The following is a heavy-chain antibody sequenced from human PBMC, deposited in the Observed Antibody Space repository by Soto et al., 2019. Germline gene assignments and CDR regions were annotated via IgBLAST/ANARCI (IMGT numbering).Heavy chain of an antibody. D-gene: IGHD4-17*01. V-gene: IGHV4-34*01. J-gene: IGHJ4*02. CDR2: INHSGST. CDR1: GGSFSGYY. Sequence: QVQLQQWGAGLLKPSETLSLTCAVYGGSFSGYYWSWIRQPPGKGLEWIGEINHSGSTNYNPSLRGRVSIAVDTAKSQFSLKLSSVTAADTAVYYCARGGGYGDYGWGQGTLVTVSS. CDR3: ARGGGYGDYG.